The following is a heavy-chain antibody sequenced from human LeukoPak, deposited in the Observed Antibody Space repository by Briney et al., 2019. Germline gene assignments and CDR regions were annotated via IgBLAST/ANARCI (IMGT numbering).Heavy chain of an antibody. CDR2: INSDGSST. D-gene: IGHD5-18*01. CDR1: GFPFINYG. J-gene: IGHJ4*02. Sequence: LGGSLSLSCPASGFPFINYGMHWVGHAQGRGLVWFYRINSDGSSTSYADSVKGRFTISRDNAKYTLYLQMNSLRAEDTAVYYCARGMYTGMASDYWGQGTMVTVSS. CDR3: ARGMYTGMASDY. V-gene: IGHV3-74*01.